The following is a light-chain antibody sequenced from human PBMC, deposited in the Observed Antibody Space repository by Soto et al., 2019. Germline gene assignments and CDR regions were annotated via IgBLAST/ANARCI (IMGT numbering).Light chain of an antibody. CDR2: GAS. CDR3: QQYGSSGT. Sequence: VMTQSPATLSVSPGERATLSCRASQSVSNNYLAWYQQKPGQAPRLLIYGASNRATGIPDRFSGSGSVTDFTLTISRLEPEDFAVYYCQQYGSSGTFGQGTKVDNK. J-gene: IGKJ1*01. CDR1: QSVSNNY. V-gene: IGKV3-20*01.